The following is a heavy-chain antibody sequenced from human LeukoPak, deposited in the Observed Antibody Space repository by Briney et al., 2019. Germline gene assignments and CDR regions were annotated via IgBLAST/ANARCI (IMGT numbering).Heavy chain of an antibody. D-gene: IGHD3-10*01. Sequence: ASVKVSCKVSGYTLTELSMHWVRQAPGKGLEWMGGFGPEDGETIYAQKFQGRVTMTEDTSTDTAYMELSSLRSEDTAVYYCATVGVLWFREGYFDYWGQGTLVTVSS. CDR2: FGPEDGET. CDR3: ATVGVLWFREGYFDY. V-gene: IGHV1-24*01. J-gene: IGHJ4*02. CDR1: GYTLTELS.